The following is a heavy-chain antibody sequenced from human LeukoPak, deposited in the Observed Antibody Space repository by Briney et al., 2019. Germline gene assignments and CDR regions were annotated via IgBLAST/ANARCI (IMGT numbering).Heavy chain of an antibody. V-gene: IGHV3-30*18. CDR3: AKEEEGYFDY. J-gene: IGHJ4*02. Sequence: GRSLRLSCAASGFTFSSYGMHWVRQAPGKGLEWVAVISYDGSNKYYADSVKGRFTISRDNSKNTLYLQMNSLRAEDTAVYYCAKEEEGYFDYWGQGTLVTVSS. CDR2: ISYDGSNK. CDR1: GFTFSSYG.